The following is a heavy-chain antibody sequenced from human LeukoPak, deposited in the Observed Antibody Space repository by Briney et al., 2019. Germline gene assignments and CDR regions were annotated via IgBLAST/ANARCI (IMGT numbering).Heavy chain of an antibody. CDR2: TYYKSKWYN. CDR3: ARSIVVVPPARPFDY. V-gene: IGHV6-1*01. D-gene: IGHD2-2*01. J-gene: IGHJ4*02. CDR1: GDGVSSNSAA. Sequence: SQTLSLTCAIFGDGVSSNSAAWNWIRQSPSRGLEWLGRTYYKSKWYNDYAVSVKGRITINADISKNQFSLQLNSVTPEDAAVYYCARSIVVVPPARPFDYWGQGTLVTVSS.